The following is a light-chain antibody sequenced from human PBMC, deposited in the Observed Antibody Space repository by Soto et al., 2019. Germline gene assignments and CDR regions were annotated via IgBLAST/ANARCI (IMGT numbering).Light chain of an antibody. V-gene: IGLV2-14*01. Sequence: QSVLTQPASVSGCPGQSITISCTGSSSDTGDYDYVSWYQQHPGKAPKVLISEVSNRPSGVSNRFSGSKSGNTASLTISGLQAEDESDYYCNSYATGNTRVFGTGTKVTVL. CDR3: NSYATGNTRV. J-gene: IGLJ1*01. CDR2: EVS. CDR1: SSDTGDYDY.